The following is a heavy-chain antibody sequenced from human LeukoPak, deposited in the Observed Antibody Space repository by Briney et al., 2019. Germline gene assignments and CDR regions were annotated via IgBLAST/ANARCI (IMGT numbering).Heavy chain of an antibody. J-gene: IGHJ4*02. V-gene: IGHV3-9*01. CDR3: GRAYDFSRH. CDR2: ISWNSGSI. D-gene: IGHD3-3*01. Sequence: GGSLRLSCAASGFTFDDYAMHWVRQAPGKGLEWVSGISWNSGSIGYADSVKGRFTISRDNAKNSLYLQMNSLRAEDTALYYCGRAYDFSRHWGQGTLVTVS. CDR1: GFTFDDYA.